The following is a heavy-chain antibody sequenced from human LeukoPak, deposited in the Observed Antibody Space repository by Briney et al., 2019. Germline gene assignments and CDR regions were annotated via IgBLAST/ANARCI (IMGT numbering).Heavy chain of an antibody. CDR1: GFTFSSYW. CDR3: ARNPRVLLWFGELLYFDY. Sequence: PGGSLRPSCAASGFTFSSYWMSWVRQAPGKGLEWVANIKQDGSEKYYVDSVKGRFTISRDNAKNSLYLQMNSLRAEDTAVYYCARNPRVLLWFGELLYFDYWGQGTLVTVSS. J-gene: IGHJ4*02. D-gene: IGHD3-10*01. V-gene: IGHV3-7*01. CDR2: IKQDGSEK.